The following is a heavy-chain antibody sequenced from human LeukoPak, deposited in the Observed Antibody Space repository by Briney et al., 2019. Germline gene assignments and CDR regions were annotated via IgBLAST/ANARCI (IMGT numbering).Heavy chain of an antibody. CDR3: AKDLMRDRWFGES. CDR2: IRYEGSEK. Sequence: GGSLRLSCAASGFTFSSHGMNWVRQAPGKGLEWVAFIRYEGSEKYYADSVKGRFAISRDNSKNTLYLEMNRLRAEDTAVYYCAKDLMRDRWFGESWGQGTLVTVSA. CDR1: GFTFSSHG. D-gene: IGHD3-10*01. V-gene: IGHV3-30*02. J-gene: IGHJ5*02.